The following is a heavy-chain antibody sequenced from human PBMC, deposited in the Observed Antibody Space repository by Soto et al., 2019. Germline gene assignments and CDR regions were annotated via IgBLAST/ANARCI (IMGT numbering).Heavy chain of an antibody. J-gene: IGHJ4*02. V-gene: IGHV3-7*01. CDR1: EFTFSSYW. D-gene: IGHD2-21*01. CDR3: VCEVCDY. Sequence: EVQLVESGGGLVQPGGSLRLSCAASEFTFSSYWMYWVRQAPGKGLEWVANIKQDGSDKYYVDSVKGRFTISRDNAKYSLYLQMNSLRAEDTAVYYCVCEVCDYWGQGTLVTVSS. CDR2: IKQDGSDK.